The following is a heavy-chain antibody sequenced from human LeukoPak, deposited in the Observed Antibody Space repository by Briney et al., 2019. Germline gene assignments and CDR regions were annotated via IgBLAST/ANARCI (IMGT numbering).Heavy chain of an antibody. CDR1: GGSFSGYY. J-gene: IGHJ4*02. CDR3: ARGGYFDY. V-gene: IGHV4-34*01. Sequence: SETLSLTCAVYGGSFSGYYWSWVRQPPGKGLEWIGEINHSGSTNYNPSLKSRVTISVDTSKNQFSLKLSSVTAADTAVYYCARGGYFDYWGQGTLVTVSS. CDR2: INHSGST.